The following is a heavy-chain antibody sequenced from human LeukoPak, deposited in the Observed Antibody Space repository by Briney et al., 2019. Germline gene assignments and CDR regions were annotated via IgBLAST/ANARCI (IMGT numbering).Heavy chain of an antibody. CDR3: ANPARTDYADY. D-gene: IGHD1-14*01. J-gene: IGHJ4*02. Sequence: PGGTLRLSCAASGFTFSSYAMNWVRQAPGKGLGWVSSISASVASTYYSDSVRGRFTISRDNSKNPLYLQMTSPPADDTAVYYCANPARTDYADYWGQGTLVTVSS. CDR1: GFTFSSYA. CDR2: ISASVAST. V-gene: IGHV3-23*01.